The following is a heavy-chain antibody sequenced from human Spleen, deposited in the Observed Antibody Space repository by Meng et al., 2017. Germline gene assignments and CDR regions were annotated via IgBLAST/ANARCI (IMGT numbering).Heavy chain of an antibody. CDR3: ARGLYDSSGIFDY. CDR2: IIPIFGTA. D-gene: IGHD3-22*01. CDR1: GGTFSSNA. J-gene: IGHJ4*02. Sequence: QVRVVQSGAAVKKPVSPVKVSCTASGGTFSSNASSWVRQAPGQGLEWMGGIIPIFGTANYAQKFQGRVTITADESTSTAYMELSSLRSEDTAVYYCARGLYDSSGIFDYWGQGTLVTVSS. V-gene: IGHV1-69*01.